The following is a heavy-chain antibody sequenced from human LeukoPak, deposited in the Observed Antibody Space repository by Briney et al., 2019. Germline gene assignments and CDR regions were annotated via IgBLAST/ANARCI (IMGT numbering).Heavy chain of an antibody. CDR2: ITSNSNYI. V-gene: IGHV3-21*01. CDR3: ARWDCGGGSCRSPYDY. D-gene: IGHD2-15*01. Sequence: GGSLRLSCAASAFTFSSYWMNWVRQAPGKGLEWVSSITSNSNYIYYADSLKGRFTVSRDNAKNSLYLHMNSLRAEDTAVYYCARWDCGGGSCRSPYDYWGQGTLVTVSS. CDR1: AFTFSSYW. J-gene: IGHJ4*02.